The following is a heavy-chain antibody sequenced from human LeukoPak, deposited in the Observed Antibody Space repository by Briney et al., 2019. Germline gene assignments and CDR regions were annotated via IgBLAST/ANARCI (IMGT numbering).Heavy chain of an antibody. V-gene: IGHV3-20*04. CDR1: GCRFDDHG. CDR2: INWNGAST. D-gene: IGHD6-19*01. Sequence: PGGSLRLSCEASGCRFDDHGMSWVRQAPGKGLEWVSGINWNGASTGYGDSVKGRFTISRDNAKNSLYLQMNSLRAEDTALYYCAGGDRNGWYFDYWGQGVLVTVSS. CDR3: AGGDRNGWYFDY. J-gene: IGHJ4*02.